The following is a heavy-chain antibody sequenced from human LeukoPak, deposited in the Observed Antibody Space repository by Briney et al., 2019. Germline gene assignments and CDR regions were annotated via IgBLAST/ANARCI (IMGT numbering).Heavy chain of an antibody. CDR3: ARSKWIQLWYAIDY. D-gene: IGHD5-18*01. CDR1: GFTFSSYA. J-gene: IGHJ4*02. Sequence: PGGSLRLSCAASGFTFSSYAMHWVRQAPGKGLEWVAVISYDGSNKYYADSVKGRFTISRDNSKNTLYLQMNSLRAEDTAVYYCARSKWIQLWYAIDYWGQGTLVTVSS. CDR2: ISYDGSNK. V-gene: IGHV3-30-3*01.